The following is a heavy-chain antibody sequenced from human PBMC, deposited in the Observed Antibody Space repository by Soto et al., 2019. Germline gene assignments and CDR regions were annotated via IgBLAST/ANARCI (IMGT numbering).Heavy chain of an antibody. CDR2: ISGSGDST. CDR3: AKPRGLGDYGDYGDH. Sequence: GGSLRLSCAASGFTFSSYAMSWVRQAPGKGLEWVSAISGSGDSTYYADSVKGRFTVSRDNSKNTLYLQMNSLRAEDTAVYYCAKPRGLGDYGDYGDHWGQGTLVTVSS. CDR1: GFTFSSYA. J-gene: IGHJ4*02. V-gene: IGHV3-23*01. D-gene: IGHD4-17*01.